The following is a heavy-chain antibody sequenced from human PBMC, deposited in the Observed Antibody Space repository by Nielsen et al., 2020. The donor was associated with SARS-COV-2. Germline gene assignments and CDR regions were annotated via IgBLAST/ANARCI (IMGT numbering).Heavy chain of an antibody. J-gene: IGHJ4*02. CDR2: IYHSGSA. CDR3: ARESSIAVAGRFFRTYYFDY. Sequence: VRQAPGKGLEWIGEIYHSGSANYNPSLKSRVTISVDKSKNQFSLKLSSVTAADTAVYYCARESSIAVAGRFFRTYYFDYWGQGTLVTVSS. D-gene: IGHD6-19*01. V-gene: IGHV4-4*02.